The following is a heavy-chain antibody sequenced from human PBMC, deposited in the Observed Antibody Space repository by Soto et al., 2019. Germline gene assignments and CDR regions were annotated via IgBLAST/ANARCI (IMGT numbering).Heavy chain of an antibody. CDR2: IYYSGST. Sequence: SETLSLTCTVSGGSISSYYWSWIRQPPGKGLEWIGYIYYSGSTNYNPSLKSRVTISVDTSKNQFSLKLSSVTAADTAVYYCARLGPYYYGSGSIFGNWFDPWGQGTLVTVS. CDR3: ARLGPYYYGSGSIFGNWFDP. D-gene: IGHD3-10*01. V-gene: IGHV4-59*08. CDR1: GGSISSYY. J-gene: IGHJ5*02.